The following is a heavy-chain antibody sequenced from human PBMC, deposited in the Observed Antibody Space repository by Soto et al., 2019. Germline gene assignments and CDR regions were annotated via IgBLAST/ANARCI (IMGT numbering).Heavy chain of an antibody. Sequence: PSETLSLTCTVSGGSISSYYWSWIRQPPGKGLEWIGYIYYSGGTNYNPSLKSRVTISVDTSKNQFSLKLSSVTAADTAVYYCARERDGYTFPFDIWGQGTTVTVSS. V-gene: IGHV4-59*01. CDR2: IYYSGGT. CDR1: GGSISSYY. J-gene: IGHJ3*02. D-gene: IGHD5-12*01. CDR3: ARERDGYTFPFDI.